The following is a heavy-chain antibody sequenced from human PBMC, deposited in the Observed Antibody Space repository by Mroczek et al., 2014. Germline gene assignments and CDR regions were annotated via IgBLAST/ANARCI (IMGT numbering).Heavy chain of an antibody. Sequence: QVQLVQSGGGVVQPGRSLRLSCAASGFTFSSYAMHWVRQAPGKGLEWVAVISYDGSNKYYADSVKGRFTISRDNSKNTLYLQMNSLRAEDTAVYYCAKTYYYDSSGHDAFDIWGQGTMVTVSS. D-gene: IGHD3-22*01. CDR1: GFTFSSYA. V-gene: IGHV3-30-3*01. CDR3: AKTYYYDSSGHDAFDI. J-gene: IGHJ3*02. CDR2: ISYDGSNK.